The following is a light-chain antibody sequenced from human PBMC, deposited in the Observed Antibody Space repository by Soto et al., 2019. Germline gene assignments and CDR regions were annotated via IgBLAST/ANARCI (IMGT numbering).Light chain of an antibody. Sequence: DIQMTQSPSTLSASIGDRVTITCRASQNIHRYLNWYQQKPGKAPKLLIDVASSLLSGVPSRFSCGGSGTDYTLTISSLQPEDFATYYCQQTYSTLWTCGPGTEV. CDR2: VAS. J-gene: IGKJ1*01. CDR1: QNIHRY. CDR3: QQTYSTLWT. V-gene: IGKV1-39*01.